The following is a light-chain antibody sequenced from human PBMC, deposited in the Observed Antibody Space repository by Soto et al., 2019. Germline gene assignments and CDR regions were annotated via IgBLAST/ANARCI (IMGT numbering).Light chain of an antibody. CDR1: QGIGND. CDR3: LQHNNFPRT. Sequence: DIQMTQSPSSLSAYVGDRVTITCRASQGIGNDLAWYQQKPGKAPKRLIWATSTFHSGVPSRFSGSGSGTEFTLTISGLQPEDFATYYCLQHNNFPRTFGQGTKVEMK. J-gene: IGKJ1*01. V-gene: IGKV1-17*01. CDR2: ATS.